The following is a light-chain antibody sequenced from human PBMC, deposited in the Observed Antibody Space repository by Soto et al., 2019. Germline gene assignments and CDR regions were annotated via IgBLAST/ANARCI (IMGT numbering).Light chain of an antibody. CDR1: QSVNSY. Sequence: EIVLTQSPTTLSLSPGERATLSCRASQSVNSYLAWYQQKPGQAPRLLIYDASNRATGIPARFSGSGSGTDFTITISSLEPEDFAVYYCQQRSNWPPLTFGGGTKVEIK. CDR2: DAS. J-gene: IGKJ4*01. V-gene: IGKV3-11*01. CDR3: QQRSNWPPLT.